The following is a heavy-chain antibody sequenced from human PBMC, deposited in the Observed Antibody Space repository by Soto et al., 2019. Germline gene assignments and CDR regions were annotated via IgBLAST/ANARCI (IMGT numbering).Heavy chain of an antibody. CDR3: ARQNYDFWSGYSVYYGMDV. D-gene: IGHD3-3*01. J-gene: IGHJ6*02. CDR1: GGTFSSYA. V-gene: IGHV1-69*13. Sequence: SVKVSCKASGGTFSSYAISWVQQAPGQGLEWMGGIIPIFGTANYAQKFQGRVTITADESTSTAYMELSSLRSEDTAVYYCARQNYDFWSGYSVYYGMDVWGQGTTVTVSS. CDR2: IIPIFGTA.